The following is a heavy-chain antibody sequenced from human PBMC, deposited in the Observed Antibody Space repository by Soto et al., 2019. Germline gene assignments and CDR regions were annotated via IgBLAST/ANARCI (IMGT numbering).Heavy chain of an antibody. CDR3: AREYYDFWSGGFDY. D-gene: IGHD3-3*01. CDR2: ISYDGSNK. CDR1: GFTFSSYA. J-gene: IGHJ4*02. Sequence: LRVSCAASGFTFSSYAMHWVRQAPGKGLEWVAVISYDGSNKYYADSVKGRFTISRDNSKNTLYLQMNSLRAEDTAVYYCAREYYDFWSGGFDYWGQGTLVTVSS. V-gene: IGHV3-30-3*01.